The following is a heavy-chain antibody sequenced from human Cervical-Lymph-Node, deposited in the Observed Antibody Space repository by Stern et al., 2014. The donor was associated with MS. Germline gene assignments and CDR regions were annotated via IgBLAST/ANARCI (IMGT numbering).Heavy chain of an antibody. J-gene: IGHJ4*02. CDR2: IYYSGST. Sequence: QLQLQESGPGLVKPSQTLSLTCTVSGGSISSGGYYWSWIRQHPGKGLEWIGYIYYSGSTYYNPSLKSRVTISVDTSKNQFSLKLSSVTAADTAVYYCARGGSRSGSYVYWGQGTLVTVSS. D-gene: IGHD1-26*01. CDR1: GGSISSGGYY. CDR3: ARGGSRSGSYVY. V-gene: IGHV4-31*03.